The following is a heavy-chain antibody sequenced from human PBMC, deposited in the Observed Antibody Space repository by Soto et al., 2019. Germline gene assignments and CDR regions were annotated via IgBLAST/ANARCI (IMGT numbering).Heavy chain of an antibody. CDR1: VGTLRSYA. Sequence: GGSVKVSLKASVGTLRSYAISWVRQAPAQGLEWMGGIIPIFGAANYAQKFQGRVTVTADESTSTAYMELSSLRSEDTAVYYCASKGSEYWTSGVSYGMDVRGQGTTVTVSS. CDR2: IIPIFGAA. CDR3: ASKGSEYWTSGVSYGMDV. J-gene: IGHJ6*02. D-gene: IGHD3-10*01. V-gene: IGHV1-69*13.